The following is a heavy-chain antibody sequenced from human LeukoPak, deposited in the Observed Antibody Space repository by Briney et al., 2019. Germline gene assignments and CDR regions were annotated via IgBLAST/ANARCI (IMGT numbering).Heavy chain of an antibody. V-gene: IGHV3-23*01. CDR1: GFTFNNYA. J-gene: IGHJ4*02. Sequence: PGGSLRLSCAASGFTFNNYAMNWVRQAPGKGLEWVSVISGSGGTTYYADSVRGRFTISRDNSKSTLCLQMNSLRAEDTAVYYCAKQLGYCSDGSCYFPYWGQGTLVTVSS. CDR2: ISGSGGTT. D-gene: IGHD2-15*01. CDR3: AKQLGYCSDGSCYFPY.